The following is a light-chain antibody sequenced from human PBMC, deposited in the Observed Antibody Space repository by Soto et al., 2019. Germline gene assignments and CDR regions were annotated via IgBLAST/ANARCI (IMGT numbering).Light chain of an antibody. CDR1: QSVASN. CDR2: GAS. Sequence: EIVMTQSPATLSVSLGERATLSCRASQSVASNFAWYQQKPGQAPRLLIYGASTRATGIPARFSGNGSGTEFTITISSLQSEDFAVYYCQQYNIWPPITFDQGTRLEIK. CDR3: QQYNIWPPIT. V-gene: IGKV3-15*01. J-gene: IGKJ5*01.